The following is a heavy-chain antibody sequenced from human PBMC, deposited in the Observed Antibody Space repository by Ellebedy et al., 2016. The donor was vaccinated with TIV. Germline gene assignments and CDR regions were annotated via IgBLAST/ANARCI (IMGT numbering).Heavy chain of an antibody. Sequence: GESLKISCAASGFAFDDFTMHWVRQAPGKGPEWLTSIRHDGGDKYFADSMKGRFTISRDNSKSTLYLHMSSLRPDDTALYYCAIGLRIAAPNWLDSWGQGTLVTVSS. CDR2: IRHDGGDK. CDR1: GFAFDDFT. CDR3: AIGLRIAAPNWLDS. J-gene: IGHJ5*01. D-gene: IGHD6-25*01. V-gene: IGHV3-30*02.